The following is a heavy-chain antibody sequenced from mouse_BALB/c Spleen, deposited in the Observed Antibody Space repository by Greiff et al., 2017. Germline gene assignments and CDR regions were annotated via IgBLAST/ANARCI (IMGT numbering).Heavy chain of an antibody. CDR3: AREAYYGSSSGFAY. Sequence: VKLMESGPGLVAPSQSLSITCTVSGFSLTGYGVNWVRQPPGKGLEWLGMIWGDGSTDYNSALKSRLSISKDNSKSQVFLKMNSLQTDDTARYYCAREAYYGSSSGFAYWGQGTLVTVSA. J-gene: IGHJ3*01. CDR2: IWGDGST. CDR1: GFSLTGYG. D-gene: IGHD1-1*01. V-gene: IGHV2-6-7*01.